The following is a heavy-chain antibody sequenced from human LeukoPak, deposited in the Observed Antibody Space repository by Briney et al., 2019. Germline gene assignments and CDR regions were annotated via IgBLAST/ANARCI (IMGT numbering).Heavy chain of an antibody. CDR2: IYSGGST. CDR3: VAPLAGY. Sequence: GGSLRLSCAASGFTVSSNYMSWVRQAPGKGLEWVSVIYSGGSTYYADSVKGRFTISRDNSKNTLHLQMNSLRAEDTAVYYCVAPLAGYWGQGTLVTVSS. V-gene: IGHV3-53*01. CDR1: GFTVSSNY. J-gene: IGHJ4*02. D-gene: IGHD3-3*02.